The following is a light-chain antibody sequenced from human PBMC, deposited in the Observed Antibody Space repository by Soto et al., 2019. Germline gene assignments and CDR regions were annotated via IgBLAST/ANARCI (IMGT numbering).Light chain of an antibody. CDR2: GAS. J-gene: IGKJ1*01. CDR1: QSVDSTF. V-gene: IGKV3-20*01. CDR3: QQYMSSVT. Sequence: EIVLTQSPGSLSLSPGERATLSCRASQSVDSTFFAWYQKKPGQAPRFLIYGASKRATGVPDRFSGSGSGTDFTLTISRLEPEDFAVYYCQQYMSSVTFGQGTKVEI.